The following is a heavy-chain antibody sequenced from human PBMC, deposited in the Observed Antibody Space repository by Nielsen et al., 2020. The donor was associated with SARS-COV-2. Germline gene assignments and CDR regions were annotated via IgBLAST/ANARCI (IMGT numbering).Heavy chain of an antibody. D-gene: IGHD4-17*01. CDR2: IYSGGST. J-gene: IGHJ3*02. CDR1: GFTVSSNY. V-gene: IGHV3-66*04. Sequence: GESLKISCAASGFTVSSNYMSWVRQAPGKGLGWVSVIYSGGSTYYADSAKGRFTISRDNAKNSLYLQMNSLRAEDTAVYYCARLTTVTTFGLIDIWGQGTMVTVSS. CDR3: ARLTTVTTFGLIDI.